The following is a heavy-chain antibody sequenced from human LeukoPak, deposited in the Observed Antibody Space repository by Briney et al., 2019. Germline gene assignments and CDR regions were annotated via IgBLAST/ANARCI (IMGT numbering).Heavy chain of an antibody. Sequence: GGSLRLSCAASGFTFSSYSMNWVRQAPGKGLELVSSISSSSSYIYYADSVKGRFTISRDNAKNLLYLQMNSLRAEDTAVYYCARDSTQGMVATSWFDPWGQGTLVTVSS. CDR2: ISSSSSYI. CDR1: GFTFSSYS. J-gene: IGHJ5*02. CDR3: ARDSTQGMVATSWFDP. D-gene: IGHD5-12*01. V-gene: IGHV3-21*01.